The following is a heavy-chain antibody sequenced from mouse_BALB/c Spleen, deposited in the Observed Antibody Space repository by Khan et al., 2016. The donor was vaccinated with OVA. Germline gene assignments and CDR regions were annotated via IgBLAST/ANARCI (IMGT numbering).Heavy chain of an antibody. CDR2: ISYSGRT. CDR1: GYSITSDYA. CDR3: ARSVTITTVVATDFDY. J-gene: IGHJ2*01. V-gene: IGHV3-2*02. D-gene: IGHD1-1*01. Sequence: VQLQQSGPGLVKPSQSLSLTCTVTGYSITSDYAWNWIRQFPGNKLEWMGYISYSGRTSYNPSLKSRISITRDTSKNQFFLQLNSVTTEDTATYYWARSVTITTVVATDFDYWGQGTTLTVSS.